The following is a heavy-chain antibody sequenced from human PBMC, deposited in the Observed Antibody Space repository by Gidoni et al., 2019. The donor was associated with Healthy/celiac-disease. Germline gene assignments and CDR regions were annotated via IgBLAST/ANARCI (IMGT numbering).Heavy chain of an antibody. Sequence: QVQLVQSGAEVKNPWSSVKVSCTASGGTFSSYAISWVRQAPGQGLEWMGRNIPILGIANYAKKFQGRVTITADKSTSTAYMELSSLRSEDTAVYYCARGSDSYDPALDYWGQGTLVTVSS. CDR2: NIPILGIA. CDR1: GGTFSSYA. D-gene: IGHD5-18*01. CDR3: ARGSDSYDPALDY. J-gene: IGHJ4*02. V-gene: IGHV1-69*04.